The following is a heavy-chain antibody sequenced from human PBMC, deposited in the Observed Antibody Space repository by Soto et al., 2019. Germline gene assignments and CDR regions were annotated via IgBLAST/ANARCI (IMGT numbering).Heavy chain of an antibody. D-gene: IGHD6-13*01. CDR3: ARAGIAAAGSGEYGMDV. V-gene: IGHV1-2*02. CDR1: GSTFTGHY. CDR2: INPNSGTT. Sequence: ASVKVSCKASGSTFTGHYIHWVRQAPGRGLEWMGWINPNSGTTKYAQKFQGRVTLTRETSITTAYMELNSLRSDDTAVYYCARAGIAAAGSGEYGMDVWGQGTTVTVSS. J-gene: IGHJ6*02.